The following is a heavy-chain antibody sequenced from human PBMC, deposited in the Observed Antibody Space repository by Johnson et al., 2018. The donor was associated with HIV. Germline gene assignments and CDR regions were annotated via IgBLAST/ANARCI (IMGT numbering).Heavy chain of an antibody. J-gene: IGHJ3*02. Sequence: VQLVESGGGLVQPGRSLRLSCAASGFTFDDYVMHWVRQAPGKGLEWVSGISWNSGDIGYADSVKGRFTISRDNSKNTLYLQMNSLRAEDTAVYYCARGRGYSGYDPPAAFDIWGQGTMVTVSS. D-gene: IGHD5-12*01. CDR1: GFTFDDYV. CDR3: ARGRGYSGYDPPAAFDI. V-gene: IGHV3-9*01. CDR2: ISWNSGDI.